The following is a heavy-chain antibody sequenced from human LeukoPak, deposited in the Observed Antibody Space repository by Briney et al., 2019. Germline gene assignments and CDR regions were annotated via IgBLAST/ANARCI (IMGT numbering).Heavy chain of an antibody. V-gene: IGHV1-46*01. D-gene: IGHD4-17*01. Sequence: ASVKVSCKASGYTFTSYGISWVRQAPGQGLEWMGIINPSGGSTSYAQKFQGRVTMTRDTSTSTVYMELSSLRSEDTAVYYCANLYGDLDYWGQGTLVTVSS. CDR2: INPSGGST. CDR3: ANLYGDLDY. CDR1: GYTFTSYG. J-gene: IGHJ4*02.